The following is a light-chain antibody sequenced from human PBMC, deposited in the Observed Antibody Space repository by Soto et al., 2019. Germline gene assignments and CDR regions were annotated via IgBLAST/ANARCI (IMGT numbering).Light chain of an antibody. CDR3: QSFDYSLSGYV. Sequence: QPVLTQPPSVSGAPGQRVTFSCTGSSSNIGAGYDVHWYQQVPGSPPKLLIYGNTNRPSGVPDRFSGSKSGTSASLAITGLQAADEADYYCQSFDYSLSGYVFGPGTKLTVL. CDR1: SSNIGAGYD. J-gene: IGLJ1*01. CDR2: GNT. V-gene: IGLV1-40*01.